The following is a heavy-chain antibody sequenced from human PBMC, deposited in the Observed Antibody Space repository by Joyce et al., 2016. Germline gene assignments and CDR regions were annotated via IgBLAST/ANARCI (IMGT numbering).Heavy chain of an antibody. Sequence: EVQLVQSGAEVKKPGEFLRISFKASGYSFTSYWISWVRQMPGKGLEWMGRIDPSDSYTHYSPSFQGHVTISVDKSISTAYLQWSSLKASDTAMYYCARTGRDGFDPWGQGTLVTVSS. D-gene: IGHD1-1*01. CDR2: IDPSDSYT. V-gene: IGHV5-10-1*03. CDR1: GYSFTSYW. CDR3: ARTGRDGFDP. J-gene: IGHJ5*02.